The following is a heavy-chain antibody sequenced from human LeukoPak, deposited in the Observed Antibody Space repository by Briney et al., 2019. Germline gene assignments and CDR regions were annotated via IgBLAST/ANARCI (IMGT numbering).Heavy chain of an antibody. CDR1: GFTFSSYA. J-gene: IGHJ4*02. Sequence: PGGSLRLSCAASGFTFSSYAMSWVRQAPGKGLEWVSAVSVSGVYTPYEDSVKGRFTISRDNSKNTLYLQMNSLRAEDTALYYCAKPLDCSSASCYGFDSWGQGTLVTVSS. D-gene: IGHD2-2*01. V-gene: IGHV3-23*01. CDR3: AKPLDCSSASCYGFDS. CDR2: VSVSGVYT.